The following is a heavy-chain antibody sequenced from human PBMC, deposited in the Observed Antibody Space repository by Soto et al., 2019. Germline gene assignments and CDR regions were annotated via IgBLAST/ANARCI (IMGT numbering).Heavy chain of an antibody. CDR1: GGSISSYY. Sequence: PSETLSLTCTVSGGSISSYYWSWIRQPPGKGLEWIGYIYYSGSTNYNPSLKSRVTISVDTSKNQFSLKLSSVTAADTAVYYCARVYGDYRSSYYYGMDVWGQGTTVTVSS. V-gene: IGHV4-59*01. CDR2: IYYSGST. J-gene: IGHJ6*02. CDR3: ARVYGDYRSSYYYGMDV. D-gene: IGHD4-17*01.